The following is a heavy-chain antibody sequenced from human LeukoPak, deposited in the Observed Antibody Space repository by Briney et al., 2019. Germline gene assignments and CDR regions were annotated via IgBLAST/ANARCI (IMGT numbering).Heavy chain of an antibody. CDR2: IKQDGSEK. CDR1: GFTFRSYS. Sequence: GGSLRLSCAASGFTFRSYSMSWVRQAPGKGLEWVANIKQDGSEKYYVDSVKGRFTISRDNAKNSLYLQMNSLRAEDTAVYYCARDSNNYYYYMDVWGKGTTVTVSS. V-gene: IGHV3-7*01. CDR3: ARDSNNYYYYMDV. J-gene: IGHJ6*03.